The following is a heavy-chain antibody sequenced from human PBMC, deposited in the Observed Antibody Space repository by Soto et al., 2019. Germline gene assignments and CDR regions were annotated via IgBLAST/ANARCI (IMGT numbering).Heavy chain of an antibody. CDR1: GGNIRSYY. CDR3: VRAEFLGSTSIPHYFDP. D-gene: IGHD3-3*01. CDR2: IYYSGST. V-gene: IGHV4-59*01. Sequence: PSETLSLTCTVSGGNIRSYYWSWIRQNTGKGLEWIGYIYYSGSTNYNPSLMSRVAMSADTSKNQLSLRLTSVTAADTAIYYCVRAEFLGSTSIPHYFDPWGQGNMVTVSS. J-gene: IGHJ4*02.